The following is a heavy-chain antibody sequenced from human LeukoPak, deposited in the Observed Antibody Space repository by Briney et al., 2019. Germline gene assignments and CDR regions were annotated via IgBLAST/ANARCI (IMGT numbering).Heavy chain of an antibody. D-gene: IGHD3-9*01. CDR2: INPNSGGT. Sequence: ASVKVSCKASGYTFTGYYMHWVRQAPGQGLEWMGWINPNSGGTKYAQKFQGRATMTRDTSISTAYMELSRLRSDDTAVYYCASSITIFSGGAFDIWGQGTMVTVSS. V-gene: IGHV1-2*02. CDR3: ASSITIFSGGAFDI. J-gene: IGHJ3*02. CDR1: GYTFTGYY.